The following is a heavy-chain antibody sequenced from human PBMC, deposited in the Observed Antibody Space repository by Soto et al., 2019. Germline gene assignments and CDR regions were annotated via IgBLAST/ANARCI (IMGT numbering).Heavy chain of an antibody. J-gene: IGHJ4*02. D-gene: IGHD6-13*01. CDR3: ARGVYGSSGDYFDY. CDR1: GGSMSGNY. V-gene: IGHV4-59*08. Sequence: QVQLQESGPGLMKPSETPSLTCTVSGGSMSGNYWSWIRQPPGKGLEWIGHIYDSGSTNYNPSLKSRVPMSVDTSKNQFSLTLSSVTAADTAVYYCARGVYGSSGDYFDYWGQGTLVTVSS. CDR2: IYDSGST.